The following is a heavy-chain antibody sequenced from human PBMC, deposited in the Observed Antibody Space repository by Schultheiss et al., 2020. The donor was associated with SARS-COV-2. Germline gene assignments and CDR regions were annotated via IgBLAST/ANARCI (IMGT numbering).Heavy chain of an antibody. CDR2: IIHSGST. V-gene: IGHV4-34*12. J-gene: IGHJ6*02. CDR3: ARRQFYYYGMDV. CDR1: GDSISSYY. D-gene: IGHD5-24*01. Sequence: SETLSLTCTVSGDSISSYYWSWVRQPPGKGLEWIGEIIHSGSTNYNPSLKSRVTISLDTSKNQFSLNLTAVTAADTAVYYCARRQFYYYGMDVWGQGTTVTVSS.